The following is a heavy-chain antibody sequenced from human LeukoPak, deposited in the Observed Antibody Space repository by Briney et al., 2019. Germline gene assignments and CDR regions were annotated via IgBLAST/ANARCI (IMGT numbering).Heavy chain of an antibody. CDR3: ARHAAVEGSSGWSPLWWFDP. D-gene: IGHD6-19*01. Sequence: SETLSLTCTVSGDSISSFFWSWIRQPPGKGLERIGYIYDGGTTKYSPSLKSRVTISADTSKSQLSVNLSSVTAADTAVYYCARHAAVEGSSGWSPLWWFDPWGQGTLVTVSS. V-gene: IGHV4-59*08. CDR1: GDSISSFF. CDR2: IYDGGTT. J-gene: IGHJ5*02.